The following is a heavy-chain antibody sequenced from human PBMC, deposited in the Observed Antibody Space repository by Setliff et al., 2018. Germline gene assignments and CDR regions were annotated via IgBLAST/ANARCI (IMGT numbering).Heavy chain of an antibody. CDR1: GDSFNNYA. D-gene: IGHD3-10*01. CDR3: ARCYYYGSGSYSCCDY. J-gene: IGHJ4*02. CDR2: IIPMFGTP. V-gene: IGHV1-69*05. Sequence: ASVKVSCKASGDSFNNYAISWVRQAPGQGLEWMGGIIPMFGTPAYAQKFQGRVTITTDESTSTAYMELSSLRSEDTAVYYCARCYYYGSGSYSCCDYWGQGTLVTVSS.